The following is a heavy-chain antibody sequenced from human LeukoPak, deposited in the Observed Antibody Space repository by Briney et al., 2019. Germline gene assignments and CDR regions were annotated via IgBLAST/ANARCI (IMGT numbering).Heavy chain of an antibody. D-gene: IGHD3-10*01. CDR2: FNPDNGGT. CDR3: ARDHVPLQGFGEGGFDP. V-gene: IGHV1-2*02. CDR1: GYTFTDYY. J-gene: IGHJ5*02. Sequence: ASVKVSCKASGYTFTDYYVHWVRQAPGQGLEWMGWFNPDNGGTNSVQKFQGRVTMTGDTSMRTAYMELSRLRSDDTAVYYCARDHVPLQGFGEGGFDPWGQGTLVTVSS.